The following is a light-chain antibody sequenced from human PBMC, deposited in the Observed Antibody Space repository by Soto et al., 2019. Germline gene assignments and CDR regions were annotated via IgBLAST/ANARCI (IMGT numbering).Light chain of an antibody. CDR1: SSDVGGYNY. Sequence: QSALTQPASVSGSAGQSITISSTGTSSDVGGYNYVSWYQQHPGKAPKLMIYEASNRPSGVSNRFSGSKSVNTASLTISGLQAEDEADYYCSSYTSSSTYVFGTRTKVTVL. CDR3: SSYTSSSTYV. CDR2: EAS. V-gene: IGLV2-14*01. J-gene: IGLJ1*01.